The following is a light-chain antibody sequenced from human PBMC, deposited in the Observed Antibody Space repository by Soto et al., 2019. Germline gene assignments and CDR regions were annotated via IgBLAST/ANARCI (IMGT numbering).Light chain of an antibody. V-gene: IGKV3-20*01. CDR3: QQYGISPT. J-gene: IGKJ1*01. Sequence: EIVLTQSPGTLSLSPGERATLSCRSSHSVSSNYLAWYQQKPGQAPRLLIYDVSSRATGIPDRFSGGGSGTDFTLTISRLEPVDFAVYYCQQYGISPTFGQGTNVEIK. CDR1: HSVSSNY. CDR2: DVS.